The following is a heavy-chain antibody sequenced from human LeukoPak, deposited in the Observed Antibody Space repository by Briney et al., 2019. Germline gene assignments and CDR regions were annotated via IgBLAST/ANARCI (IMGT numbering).Heavy chain of an antibody. CDR1: GGSISSYY. Sequence: SETLSLTCTVSGGSISSYYWSWIRQPPGKGLEWIGYIYYSGSTNYNPSLKSRVTISVDTSKNQFSLKLSSVTAADTAVYYCARGKLFGISSGQFDYWGQGTLVTVSS. D-gene: IGHD6-19*01. CDR3: ARGKLFGISSGQFDY. J-gene: IGHJ4*02. V-gene: IGHV4-59*01. CDR2: IYYSGST.